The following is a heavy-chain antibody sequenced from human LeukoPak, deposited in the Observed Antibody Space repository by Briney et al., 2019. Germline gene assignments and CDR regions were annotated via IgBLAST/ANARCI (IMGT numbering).Heavy chain of an antibody. Sequence: ASVKVSCKASGYTFTGYYLHWVRQAPGQGLEWMGRINPNSGGTNYAQKFQGRVTMTRDTSISTVYMELSRLRFDDTAVCYCAREYVPGILVLGYWGQETLVTVSS. V-gene: IGHV1-2*06. CDR1: GYTFTGYY. D-gene: IGHD2-8*02. J-gene: IGHJ4*02. CDR2: INPNSGGT. CDR3: AREYVPGILVLGY.